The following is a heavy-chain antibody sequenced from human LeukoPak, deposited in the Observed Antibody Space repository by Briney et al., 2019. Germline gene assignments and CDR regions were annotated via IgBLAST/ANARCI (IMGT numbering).Heavy chain of an antibody. J-gene: IGHJ4*02. Sequence: GGSLRLSCAASGFTFNAYGMSWVRQAPGKGLEWVSGISGSGGATYYADSVKGRFTVSRDDPHNTLYLQMNSVRAEDTAVYFCARGGVDHYGSGTYYLMYYFDHWGQGALVTVSS. CDR1: GFTFNAYG. CDR3: ARGGVDHYGSGTYYLMYYFDH. V-gene: IGHV3-23*01. CDR2: ISGSGGAT. D-gene: IGHD3-10*01.